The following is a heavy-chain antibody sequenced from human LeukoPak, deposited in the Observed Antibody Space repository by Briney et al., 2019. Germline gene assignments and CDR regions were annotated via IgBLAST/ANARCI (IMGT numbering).Heavy chain of an antibody. CDR3: AREKFLEWYAVAGTFGYFDY. CDR2: LKQDGGEK. D-gene: IGHD6-19*01. J-gene: IGHJ4*02. V-gene: IGHV3-7*01. Sequence: GGSLRLSCAASGFTFSNYWMSWVRQAPGKGLEWVANLKQDGGEKYYVDSVKGRFTISRDNAKNSLYLQMNSLRAEDTAVYYCAREKFLEWYAVAGTFGYFDYWGRGTLVTVSS. CDR1: GFTFSNYW.